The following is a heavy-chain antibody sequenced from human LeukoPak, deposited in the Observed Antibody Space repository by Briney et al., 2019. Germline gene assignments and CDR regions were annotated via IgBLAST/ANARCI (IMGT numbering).Heavy chain of an antibody. CDR1: GFIFSSYW. CDR3: ARSNQADDY. V-gene: IGHV3-74*01. CDR2: INPGGSNT. D-gene: IGHD1-14*01. J-gene: IGHJ4*02. Sequence: PGGSLRLSCAASGFIFSSYWMHWVLQVPGQGLVWVSRINPGGSNTAYADSVKGRFTISRDNAKNTLYLQMDSLRAEDTGVYYCARSNQADDYWGQGTLVTVSS.